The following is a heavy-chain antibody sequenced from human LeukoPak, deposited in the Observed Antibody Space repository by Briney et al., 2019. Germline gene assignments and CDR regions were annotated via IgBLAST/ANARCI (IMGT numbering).Heavy chain of an antibody. CDR1: GGSISSYY. Sequence: SETLSLTCTVSGGSISSYYWSWIRQPPGKGLEWIGYIYYSGSTNYNPSLKGRVTISVDTSKNQFSLKLSSVTAADTAVYYCAGTYYDSSGYYFDYWGQGTLVTVSS. J-gene: IGHJ4*02. D-gene: IGHD3-22*01. CDR2: IYYSGST. CDR3: AGTYYDSSGYYFDY. V-gene: IGHV4-59*01.